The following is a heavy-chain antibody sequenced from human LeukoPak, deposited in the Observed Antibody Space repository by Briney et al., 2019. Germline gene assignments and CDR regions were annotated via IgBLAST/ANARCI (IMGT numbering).Heavy chain of an antibody. CDR2: IYYSGST. CDR1: GGSISSYY. V-gene: IGHV4-59*01. Sequence: SETLSLTCTVSGGSISSYYWSWIRQPPGKGLEWIGYIYYSGSTNYNPSLKSRVTISVDTSKNPFSLQLSSVTAADTAVYYCARERYCSGGSCYPVWGQGTLVTVSS. D-gene: IGHD2-15*01. CDR3: ARERYCSGGSCYPV. J-gene: IGHJ4*02.